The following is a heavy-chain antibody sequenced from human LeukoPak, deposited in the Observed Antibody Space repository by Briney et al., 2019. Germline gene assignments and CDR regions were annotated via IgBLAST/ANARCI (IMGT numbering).Heavy chain of an antibody. D-gene: IGHD3-10*01. CDR3: ARGGYYLYGMDV. V-gene: IGHV3-33*01. CDR2: IWYDGSNK. CDR1: GFTFSSYG. J-gene: IGHJ6*02. Sequence: GGSLRLSCAASGFTFSSYGMHWVRQAPGKGLEGVAVIWYDGSNKYYADSVKCRFTISRDNSKNTLYLQMNSLRAEDTAVYYCARGGYYLYGMDVWGQGTTVTVSS.